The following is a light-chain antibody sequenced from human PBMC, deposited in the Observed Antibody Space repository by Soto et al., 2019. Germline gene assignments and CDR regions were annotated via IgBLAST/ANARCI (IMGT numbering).Light chain of an antibody. CDR2: DAS. J-gene: IGKJ1*01. Sequence: EIVMTQSPPTLSVSPWERATLSCRASQSVGSKLAWYQQRPGQAPRLLIYDASNRATGIPDRFSGSGSGTDFTLTISRLEPEDFAVYYCQQYGSSGTFGQGTKVDIK. CDR3: QQYGSSGT. CDR1: QSVGSK. V-gene: IGKV3-20*01.